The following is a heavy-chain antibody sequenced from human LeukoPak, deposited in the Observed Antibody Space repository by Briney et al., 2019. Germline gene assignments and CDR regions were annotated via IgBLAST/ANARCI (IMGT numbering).Heavy chain of an antibody. CDR1: GGSISSGSYY. V-gene: IGHV4-61*02. CDR2: VYTSGST. Sequence: SETLSLTCTVSGGSISSGSYYWSWIRQPAGKGLEWIGRVYTSGSTNYNPSLKSRATISVDTSKNQFSLKLSSVTAADTAVYYCAREFDYWGQGTLVTVSS. J-gene: IGHJ4*02. CDR3: AREFDY.